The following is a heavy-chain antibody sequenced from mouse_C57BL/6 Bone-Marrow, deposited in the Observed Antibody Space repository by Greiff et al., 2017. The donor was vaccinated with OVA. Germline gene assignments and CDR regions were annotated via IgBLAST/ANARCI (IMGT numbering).Heavy chain of an antibody. CDR3: VRQGDEGFAY. CDR1: GFSFNTYA. CDR2: IRSKSNNYAT. J-gene: IGHJ3*01. Sequence: EVQVVESGGGLVQPKGSLKLSCAASGFSFNTYAMNWVRQAPGKGLEWVARIRSKSNNYATYYADSVKDRFTISRDDSESMLYLQMNNLKTEDTAMYYWVRQGDEGFAYWGQGTLVTVSA. V-gene: IGHV10-1*01.